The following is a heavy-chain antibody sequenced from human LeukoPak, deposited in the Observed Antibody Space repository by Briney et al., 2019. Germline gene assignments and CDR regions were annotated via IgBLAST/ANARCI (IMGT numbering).Heavy chain of an antibody. D-gene: IGHD3-10*01. CDR3: ARRWLGDPYGMDV. CDR2: IGGVNESF. J-gene: IGHJ6*02. Sequence: TGGSLRLSCAASGFIFSNFAMTWVRQAPGKGLEWVSIIGGVNESFYYADSVKGRFTVSRDNSKDTLYLQINNLRDEDTAVYYCARRWLGDPYGMDVWGQGTTVSVSS. V-gene: IGHV3-23*01. CDR1: GFIFSNFA.